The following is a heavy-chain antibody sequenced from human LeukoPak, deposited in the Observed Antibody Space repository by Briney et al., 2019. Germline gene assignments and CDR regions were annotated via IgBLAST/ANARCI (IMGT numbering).Heavy chain of an antibody. Sequence: GGSLRLSCAASGFTFSSYGMHWVRQAPGKGLEWVAFIRYDGSNKYYADSVKGRFTISRDNSKNTLYLQMNSLRAEDTAVYYCAKDPMTTVTEGYFDYWGQGTLVTVSS. D-gene: IGHD4-17*01. J-gene: IGHJ4*02. V-gene: IGHV3-30*02. CDR1: GFTFSSYG. CDR2: IRYDGSNK. CDR3: AKDPMTTVTEGYFDY.